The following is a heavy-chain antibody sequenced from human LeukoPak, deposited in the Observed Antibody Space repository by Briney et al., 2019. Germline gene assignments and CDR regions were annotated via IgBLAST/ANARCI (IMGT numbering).Heavy chain of an antibody. CDR1: GFTFSNYA. Sequence: GGSLGLSCAASGFTFSNYAMHWVRQAPGKGLEWVSIISYDGSNKYYADSVKGRFTISRDNSKNTLYLQMNSLRVEDTAVYYCTKGIAHYYGSGSFYYFDYWGQGTLVTVSS. CDR3: TKGIAHYYGSGSFYYFDY. V-gene: IGHV3-30*18. D-gene: IGHD3-10*01. J-gene: IGHJ4*02. CDR2: ISYDGSNK.